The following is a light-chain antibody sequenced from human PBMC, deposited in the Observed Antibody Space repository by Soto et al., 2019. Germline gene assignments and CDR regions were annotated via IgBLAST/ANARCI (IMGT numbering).Light chain of an antibody. CDR1: SSDVGYYNY. V-gene: IGLV2-14*01. CDR3: SSYTSSTTLV. Sequence: QSALTQPASVSGSPGQSITISCTGTSSDVGYYNYVSWYQQHPGKAPRLLIYEVSNRPSGVSHRFSGSKSGNTASLTISGLQAEDEADYYCSSYTSSTTLVFGGGTKLTVL. CDR2: EVS. J-gene: IGLJ2*01.